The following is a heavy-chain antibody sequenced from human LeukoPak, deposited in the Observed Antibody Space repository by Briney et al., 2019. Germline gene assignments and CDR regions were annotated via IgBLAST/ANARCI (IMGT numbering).Heavy chain of an antibody. CDR1: GGSFSGYY. CDR3: ARAPRRHWFDP. J-gene: IGHJ5*02. D-gene: IGHD6-25*01. CDR2: INHSGST. V-gene: IGHV4-34*01. Sequence: PSETLSLTCAVYGGSFSGYYWSWIRQPPGKGLEWIEEINHSGSTNYNPSLKSRVTISVDTSKNQFSLKLSSVTAADTAVYYCARAPRRHWFDPWGQGTLVTVSS.